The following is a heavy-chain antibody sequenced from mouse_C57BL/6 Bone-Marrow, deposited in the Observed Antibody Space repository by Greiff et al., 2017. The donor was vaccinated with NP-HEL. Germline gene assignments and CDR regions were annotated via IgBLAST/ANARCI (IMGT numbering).Heavy chain of an antibody. CDR2: ISNGGGST. Sequence: EVQLVESGGGLVQPGGSLKLSCAASGFTFSDYYMYWVRQTPEKRLEWVAYISNGGGSTYYPDTVKGRFTISRDNAKNTLYLQMSRRKSEDTAMYYCARRGRYPAWFAYWGQGTLVTVSA. CDR1: GFTFSDYY. D-gene: IGHD1-1*01. V-gene: IGHV5-12*01. J-gene: IGHJ3*01. CDR3: ARRGRYPAWFAY.